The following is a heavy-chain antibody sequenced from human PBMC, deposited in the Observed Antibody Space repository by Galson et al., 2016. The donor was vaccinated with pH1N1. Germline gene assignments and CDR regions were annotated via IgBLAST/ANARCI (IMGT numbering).Heavy chain of an antibody. V-gene: IGHV4-61*02. J-gene: IGHJ5*02. Sequence: TLSLTCTVSGGSISSGSYYWSWIRQPAGKGLEWVGRIFTSGSTNYNPSLKSRVIISVDTSKNQFSLNLSSVTAADTAVYYCVRAYYDSSPRNWFDPWGQGTLVTVSS. D-gene: IGHD3-22*01. CDR1: GGSISSGSYY. CDR3: VRAYYDSSPRNWFDP. CDR2: IFTSGST.